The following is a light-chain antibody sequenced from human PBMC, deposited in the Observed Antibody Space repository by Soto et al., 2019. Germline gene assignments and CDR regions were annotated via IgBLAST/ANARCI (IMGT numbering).Light chain of an antibody. CDR1: QSVGRN. CDR2: GTS. CDR3: QQYNKWPYT. V-gene: IGKV3-15*01. Sequence: EIVMTQSPVALSASPGESAALSCRASQSVGRNFAWYQQRPGQAPRALIYGTSTRATGVPARFSGSGSGTDFTLTISSLQSEDFAVYYCQQYNKWPYTFGQGTRLEIK. J-gene: IGKJ2*01.